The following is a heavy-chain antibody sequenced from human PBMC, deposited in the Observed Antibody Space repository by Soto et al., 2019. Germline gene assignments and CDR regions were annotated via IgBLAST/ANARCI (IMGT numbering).Heavy chain of an antibody. CDR1: GVSITPYF. CDR2: IYASGRT. V-gene: IGHV4-4*07. Sequence: QVQLQESGPGLVKPSETLSLTCTVSGVSITPYFWSWIRQPAGKAPEWVGHIYASGRTTYNPPLKSRITMFVSPSQFSHRLTSVTTPDTAVHYCSRHFDLESSLDQYCFDRWGRGALGPVSS. J-gene: IGHJ2*01. D-gene: IGHD3-9*01. CDR3: SRHFDLESSLDQYCFDR.